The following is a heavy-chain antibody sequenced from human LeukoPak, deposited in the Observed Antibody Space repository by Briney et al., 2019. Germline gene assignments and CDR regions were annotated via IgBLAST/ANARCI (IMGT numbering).Heavy chain of an antibody. D-gene: IGHD5-18*01. CDR1: GYTFTGYY. J-gene: IGHJ6*02. Sequence: ASVKVSCKASGYTFTGYYMHWVRQAPGQGLEWMGWINPNSGGTNYAQKFQGRVTMTRDTSISTAYMELSRLRSDDTAVYYCARPIAMVTSEDYYYYYGMDVWGQGTTVTVSS. CDR3: ARPIAMVTSEDYYYYYGMDV. V-gene: IGHV1-2*02. CDR2: INPNSGGT.